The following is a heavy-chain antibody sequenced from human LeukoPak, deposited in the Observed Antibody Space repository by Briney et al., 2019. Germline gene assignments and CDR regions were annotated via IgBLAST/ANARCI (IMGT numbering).Heavy chain of an antibody. J-gene: IGHJ3*02. D-gene: IGHD2-2*01. V-gene: IGHV5-51*01. CDR1: GYSFTSYW. CDR2: IYPGDSDT. Sequence: GESLKISCKGSGYSFTSYWIGWVRQMHGKGLEWMGIIYPGDSDTRYSPSFEGQVTISADKSISTAYLQWSSLKASDTAMYYCARHSDYCSSTSCHGDDAFDIWGQGTMVTVSS. CDR3: ARHSDYCSSTSCHGDDAFDI.